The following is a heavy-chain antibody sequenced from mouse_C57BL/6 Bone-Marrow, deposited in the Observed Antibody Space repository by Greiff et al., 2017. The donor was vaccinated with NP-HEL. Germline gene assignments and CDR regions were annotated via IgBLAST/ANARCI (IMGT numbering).Heavy chain of an antibody. Sequence: EVKLMESGGGLVQPGGSLKLSCAASGFTFSDYGMAWVRQAPRKGPEWVAFLSNLAYSIYYADTVTGRFTISRENAKNTLYLEMSSLRSEDTAMYYCARQSPYYAMDYWGQGTSVTVSS. CDR1: GFTFSDYG. CDR3: ARQSPYYAMDY. J-gene: IGHJ4*01. V-gene: IGHV5-15*01. CDR2: LSNLAYSI.